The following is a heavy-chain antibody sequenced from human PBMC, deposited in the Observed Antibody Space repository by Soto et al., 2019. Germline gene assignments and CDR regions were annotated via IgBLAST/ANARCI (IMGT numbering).Heavy chain of an antibody. CDR2: IYWNDDK. V-gene: IGHV2-5*01. CDR1: GFSLSNSGVG. Sequence: QITLKESGHTLGKPTQTLTLTCTFSGFSLSNSGVGVGCIRQPPGKALEWLALIYWNDDKRYSPSLKRRLTLTKDTSKNLLVLTITNMDPVGTDTYYGAHDDAYYYDSSGYYYQEYFQHWGQGTLVTVSS. J-gene: IGHJ1*01. CDR3: AHDDAYYYDSSGYYYQEYFQH. D-gene: IGHD3-22*01.